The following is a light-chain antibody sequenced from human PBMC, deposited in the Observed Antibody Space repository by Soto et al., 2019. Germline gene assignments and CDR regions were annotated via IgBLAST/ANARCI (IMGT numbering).Light chain of an antibody. Sequence: EIVLTQSPGTLSLSPGGRATLSCRASQSVSSTLAWYQQKPGQAPRLLIYGASTRATGFPARFSGSGSGTEFTLTISSLQSEDFAVYYCQQYKNWPLTFGGGTKVDIK. J-gene: IGKJ4*01. CDR2: GAS. V-gene: IGKV3-15*01. CDR1: QSVSST. CDR3: QQYKNWPLT.